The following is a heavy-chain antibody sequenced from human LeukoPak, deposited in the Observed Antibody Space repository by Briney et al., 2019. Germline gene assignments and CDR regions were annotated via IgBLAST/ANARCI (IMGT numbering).Heavy chain of an antibody. CDR2: VYYRSKWSK. Sequence: SQTLSLTCGISGDSVSSKSVWNWIRQSPSRGLGWLGRVYYRSKWSKNYAVSVKSRITINPDTSTNQFSLQLSSVTAEDTAVYYCARGDQDFDFWGQGTLVTVSS. V-gene: IGHV6-1*01. CDR1: GDSVSSKSV. D-gene: IGHD5-24*01. J-gene: IGHJ4*02. CDR3: ARGDQDFDF.